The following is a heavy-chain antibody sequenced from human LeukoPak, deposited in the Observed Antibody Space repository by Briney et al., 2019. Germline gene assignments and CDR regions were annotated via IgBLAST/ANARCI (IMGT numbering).Heavy chain of an antibody. CDR2: INWSGRST. CDR1: GFTFDDDG. D-gene: IGHD2-15*01. V-gene: IGHV3-20*04. CDR3: ARDTYCSGGSCLRDY. J-gene: IGHJ4*02. Sequence: GGSLRLSCAASGFTFDDDGMSWVRQAPGKGLEWVSGINWSGRSTGYAESVKGRFTISRDNAKNSLYLQMNSLRAEDTALYYCARDTYCSGGSCLRDYWGQGTLVTVSS.